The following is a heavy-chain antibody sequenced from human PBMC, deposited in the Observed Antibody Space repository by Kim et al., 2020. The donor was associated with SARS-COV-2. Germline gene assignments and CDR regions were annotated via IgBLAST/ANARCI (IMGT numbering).Heavy chain of an antibody. CDR2: ISGGGVNK. CDR3: AKMVVMDGYNYYYYYGM. V-gene: IGHV3-23*01. D-gene: IGHD3-22*01. CDR1: GFTFDTYA. J-gene: IGHJ6*01. Sequence: GGSLRLSCVASGFTFDTYAMSWVRQAPGKGLEWVSVISGGGVNKFYADSVRGRFTISRDNSKNTLYLQMNSLRDEETALYYCAKMVVMDGYNYYYYYGM.